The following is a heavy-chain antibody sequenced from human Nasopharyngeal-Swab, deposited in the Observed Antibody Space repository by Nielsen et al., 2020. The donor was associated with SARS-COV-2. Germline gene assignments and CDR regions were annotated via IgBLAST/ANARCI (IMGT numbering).Heavy chain of an antibody. CDR1: GFTFTTYW. V-gene: IGHV3-7*01. CDR3: ARVRLRNNWFDP. D-gene: IGHD4-17*01. J-gene: IGHJ5*02. Sequence: GASLKISCASSGFTFTTYWMSWVRQAPGKGLEWVASIKQDGSEKYYVDSVKGRFTISRDNAKSSLFLQMNSLRAEDTAVYYCARVRLRNNWFDPWGQGTLVTVSS. CDR2: IKQDGSEK.